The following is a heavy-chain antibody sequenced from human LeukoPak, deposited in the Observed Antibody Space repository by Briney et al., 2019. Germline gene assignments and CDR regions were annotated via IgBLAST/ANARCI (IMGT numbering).Heavy chain of an antibody. J-gene: IGHJ3*02. CDR2: ISSSGSTI. V-gene: IGHV3-48*03. Sequence: GGSLRLSCAASGFTFSSYEMNWVRQAPGKGLEWVSYISSSGSTIYYADSVKGLFTISRDNAKNSLYLQMNSLRAEDTAGYYCAREEGGYYYDAFDIWGQGTMVTVSS. CDR3: AREEGGYYYDAFDI. CDR1: GFTFSSYE. D-gene: IGHD3-22*01.